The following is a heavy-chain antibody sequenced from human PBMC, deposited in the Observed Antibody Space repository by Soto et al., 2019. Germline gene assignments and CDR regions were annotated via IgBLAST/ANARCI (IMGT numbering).Heavy chain of an antibody. CDR2: TYYSAST. D-gene: IGHD5-18*01. J-gene: IGHJ4*02. CDR1: GGSISSYY. Sequence: QVQLQESGPGLVKPSETLSLTCTVSGGSISSYYWSWIRQPPGKGLEWIGYTYYSASTNYNPSLMSRVTRSVDTSRNQFSLKVSSVTAADTAVYSCARGGDRDGYVPYWGQGTLVIVS. CDR3: ARGGDRDGYVPY. V-gene: IGHV4-59*01.